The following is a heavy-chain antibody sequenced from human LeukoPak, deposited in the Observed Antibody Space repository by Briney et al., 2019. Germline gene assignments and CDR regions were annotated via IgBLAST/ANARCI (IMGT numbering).Heavy chain of an antibody. CDR1: GFTFSSNY. V-gene: IGHV3-53*01. Sequence: GGSLRLSCAASGFTFSSNYMSWVRQAPGKGLEWVSVIYSGGSTYYADSVKGRFTISRDNSKNTLYLRMNSLRAEDTAVYYCARVKAGYYYYMDVWGKGTTVTVSS. CDR3: ARVKAGYYYYMDV. CDR2: IYSGGST. D-gene: IGHD6-25*01. J-gene: IGHJ6*03.